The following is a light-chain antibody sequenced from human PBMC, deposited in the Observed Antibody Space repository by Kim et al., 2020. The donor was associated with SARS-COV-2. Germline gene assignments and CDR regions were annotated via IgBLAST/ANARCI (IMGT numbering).Light chain of an antibody. Sequence: PGQSITISFTGTSSDVGSYNRGSWYQQPPGTAPKVMIYEVTNRPSGVPDRFSGSKSGNSASLTISGLQAEDEADYYCSSYTGSSVVFGGGTQLTVL. J-gene: IGLJ2*01. CDR3: SSYTGSSVV. CDR1: SSDVGSYNR. V-gene: IGLV2-18*02. CDR2: EVT.